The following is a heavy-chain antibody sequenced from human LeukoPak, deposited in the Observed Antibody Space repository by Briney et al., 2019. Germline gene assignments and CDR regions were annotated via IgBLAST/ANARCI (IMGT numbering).Heavy chain of an antibody. J-gene: IGHJ4*02. Sequence: GGSLRLSCGASGFTFSNYGMHWVRQAPGKGLEWVAVISYDGSNKYYADSVKGRFTISRDNSKNTLYLQMNSLRAEDTAVYYCASFPRDYWGQGTLVTVSS. V-gene: IGHV3-30*19. CDR3: ASFPRDY. CDR2: ISYDGSNK. CDR1: GFTFSNYG.